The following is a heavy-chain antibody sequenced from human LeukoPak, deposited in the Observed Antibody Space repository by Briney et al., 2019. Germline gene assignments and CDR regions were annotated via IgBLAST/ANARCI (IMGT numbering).Heavy chain of an antibody. CDR1: GVTLSNYY. CDR2: ISSSDSNM. CDR3: ARAVEKSLDY. Sequence: PGGSLRLSCVASGVTLSNYYMSWLRQPPRKGLEWVSYISSSDSNMYYAESVKGRFTITRDNAKNSLYLQMNSLRAEATAVYYCARAVEKSLDYWGQGTLVTVSS. V-gene: IGHV3-11*01. J-gene: IGHJ4*02.